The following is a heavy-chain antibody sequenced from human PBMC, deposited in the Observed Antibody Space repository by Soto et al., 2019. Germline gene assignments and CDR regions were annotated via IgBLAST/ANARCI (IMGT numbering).Heavy chain of an antibody. Sequence: GGSLRLSCAASGFTSSGYWMSWVRQAPGKGLEWVANIRQDGSEKYYVDSLKGRFTISRDNAKNSLYLQMNSLRAEDTAVYYCARGSGWFYYWGQGTLVTVSS. CDR3: ARGSGWFYY. J-gene: IGHJ4*02. V-gene: IGHV3-7*01. D-gene: IGHD6-19*01. CDR2: IRQDGSEK. CDR1: GFTSSGYW.